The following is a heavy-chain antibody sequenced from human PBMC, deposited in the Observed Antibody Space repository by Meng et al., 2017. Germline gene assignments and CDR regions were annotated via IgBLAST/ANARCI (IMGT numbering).Heavy chain of an antibody. D-gene: IGHD6-6*01. CDR3: ARRGIAARPFYY. CDR1: GGSFSGYY. Sequence: QVQVQQWGAGLLKPSETLSLTCAVSGGSFSGYYWSWIRQPPGKGLEWIGEINHSGSTNYNPSLKSRVTISVDTSKNQFSLKLSSVTAADTAVYYCARRGIAARPFYYWGQGTLVTVSS. CDR2: INHSGST. J-gene: IGHJ4*02. V-gene: IGHV4-34*01.